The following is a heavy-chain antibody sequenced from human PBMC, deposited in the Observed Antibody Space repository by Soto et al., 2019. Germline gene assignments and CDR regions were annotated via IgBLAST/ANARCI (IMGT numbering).Heavy chain of an antibody. CDR3: AGDYGSGSYRFDY. Sequence: RTCIVSGASISSHSWSWSWIRQPPGKGLEWIGYIYPSGSTTYNPSLKSRVTMSLDTSKNQVSLKVSSLTAADTAVYFCAGDYGSGSYRFDYWGQGTLVTVSS. CDR1: GASISSHS. J-gene: IGHJ4*02. D-gene: IGHD3-10*01. CDR2: IYPSGST. V-gene: IGHV4-59*11.